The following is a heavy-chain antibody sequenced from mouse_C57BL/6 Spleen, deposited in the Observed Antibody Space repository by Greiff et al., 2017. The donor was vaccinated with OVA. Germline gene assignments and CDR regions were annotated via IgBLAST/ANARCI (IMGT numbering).Heavy chain of an antibody. Sequence: VQLQQSGPELVKPGASVKISCKASGYAFSSSWMNWVKQRPGKGLEWIGRIYPGDGDTNYNGKFKGKATLTADKSSGTAYMQLSSLTSEDSAVYFCARWDYYGSSYPYFDYWGQGTTLTVSS. CDR2: IYPGDGDT. D-gene: IGHD1-1*01. V-gene: IGHV1-82*01. J-gene: IGHJ2*01. CDR3: ARWDYYGSSYPYFDY. CDR1: GYAFSSSW.